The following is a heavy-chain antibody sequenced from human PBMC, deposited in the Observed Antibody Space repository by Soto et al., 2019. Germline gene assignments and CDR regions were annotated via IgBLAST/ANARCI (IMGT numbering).Heavy chain of an antibody. V-gene: IGHV3-21*01. CDR3: ARELRANDAFDI. J-gene: IGHJ3*02. CDR2: ISSSSSYI. CDR1: GFTFSSYS. Sequence: GGSLRLSCAASGFTFSSYSMNWVRQAPGKGLEWVSSISSSSSYIYYADSVKGRFTISRDNAKNSLYLQMNSLRAEDTAVYYCARELRANDAFDIWGQGTMVTVS. D-gene: IGHD4-17*01.